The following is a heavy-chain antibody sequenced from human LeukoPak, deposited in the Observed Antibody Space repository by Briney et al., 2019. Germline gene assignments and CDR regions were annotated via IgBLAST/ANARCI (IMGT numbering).Heavy chain of an antibody. V-gene: IGHV4-39*01. CDR1: GGSISSSSYY. D-gene: IGHD4/OR15-4a*01. Sequence: SETLSLTCTVSGGSISSSSYYWGWIRQPPGKGLEWIGSIYYSGSTYYNPSLKSRFTISVEPSKNQFSLKLSSVTAADTAVYYCARGRRIVVLPGRGYFDLWGRGTLVTVSS. CDR3: ARGRRIVVLPGRGYFDL. J-gene: IGHJ2*01. CDR2: IYYSGST.